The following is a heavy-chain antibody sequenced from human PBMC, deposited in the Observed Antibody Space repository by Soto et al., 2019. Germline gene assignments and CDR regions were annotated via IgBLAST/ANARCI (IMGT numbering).Heavy chain of an antibody. J-gene: IGHJ4*02. V-gene: IGHV4-34*02. CDR1: GESLSGYY. CDR2: ISHSGNT. CDR3: ARFWFPGGASGSGY. D-gene: IGHD3-10*01. Sequence: QVQLKQWGAGLLKPSETLSLTCAVYGESLSGYYWSWIRQPPGKGLEWIGEISHSGNTNNNPSLKNRVTISVDTSKNQFSLKLSSVTDADTAVYYCARFWFPGGASGSGYWGQGTLVIVSS.